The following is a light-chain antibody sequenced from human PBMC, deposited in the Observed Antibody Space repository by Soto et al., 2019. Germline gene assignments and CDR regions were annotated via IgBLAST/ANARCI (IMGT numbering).Light chain of an antibody. CDR3: SSYAGSDNPYV. CDR1: SGDVGGYDY. CDR2: EVT. J-gene: IGLJ1*01. Sequence: QSALTQPPSASGSAGQSVTISCTGTSGDVGGYDYVSWYQQHPGKAPKLMIYEVTKRPLGVPDRFSGPKSGNTASLTVSGLQAEDEADYYCSSYAGSDNPYVFGTGTKLTVL. V-gene: IGLV2-8*01.